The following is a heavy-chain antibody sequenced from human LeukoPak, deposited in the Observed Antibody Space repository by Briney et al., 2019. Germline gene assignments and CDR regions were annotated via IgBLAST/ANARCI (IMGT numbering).Heavy chain of an antibody. CDR3: ARGRLLRLRDNWFGL. CDR2: TYYRSKWSN. Sequence: SQTLSLTCDISGDSVSSNSATWNWIRQSPSRGLEWLGRTYYRSKWSNDYAVSVKSRITINPDTSKNQFSLQLNSVTPEDTAVYYCARGRLLRLRDNWFGLWGQGTLVTVSS. D-gene: IGHD5-12*01. J-gene: IGHJ5*02. CDR1: GDSVSSNSAT. V-gene: IGHV6-1*01.